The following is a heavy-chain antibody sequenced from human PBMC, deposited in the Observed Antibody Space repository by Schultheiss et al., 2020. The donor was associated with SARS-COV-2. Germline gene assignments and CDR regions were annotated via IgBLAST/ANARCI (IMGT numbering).Heavy chain of an antibody. V-gene: IGHV3-33*01. Sequence: SCAASGFTFISYGMHWVRQAPGKGLEWVAVIWYDGSNKYYADSVKGRFTISRDNSKNTLYLQMNSLRAEDTAVYYCASLIAAAGTSLFDYWGQGTLVPVAS. CDR2: IWYDGSNK. J-gene: IGHJ4*02. CDR3: ASLIAAAGTSLFDY. D-gene: IGHD6-13*01. CDR1: GFTFISYG.